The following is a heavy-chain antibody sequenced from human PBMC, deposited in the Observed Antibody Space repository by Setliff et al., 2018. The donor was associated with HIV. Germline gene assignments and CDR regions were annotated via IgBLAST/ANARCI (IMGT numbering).Heavy chain of an antibody. J-gene: IGHJ4*02. D-gene: IGHD1-7*01. V-gene: IGHV1-18*01. CDR1: GYTFTSYG. CDR3: ARAGAVETTHFDY. Sequence: ASVKVSCKASGYTFTSYGLSWVRQAPGQGLEWMGWISDYNSNTEYAQKLQGRVTMTKDTSTSTAYMELRSLGPDDTAVYYCARAGAVETTHFDYWGQGALVTVSS. CDR2: ISDYNSNT.